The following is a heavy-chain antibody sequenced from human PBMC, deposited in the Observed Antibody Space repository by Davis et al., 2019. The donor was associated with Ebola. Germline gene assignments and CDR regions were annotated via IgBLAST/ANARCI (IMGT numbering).Heavy chain of an antibody. CDR1: GFSLSNARMG. Sequence: SGPTLVKPTETLTLTCTVSGFSLSNARMGVSWIRQPPGKALEWLAHIFSNDEKSYSTSLKSRLTISKDTSKSQVVLTMTNMDPVDTATYYCARIRIDGYKKEEAFDIWGQGTMVTVSS. V-gene: IGHV2-26*01. CDR3: ARIRIDGYKKEEAFDI. D-gene: IGHD5-24*01. J-gene: IGHJ3*02. CDR2: IFSNDEK.